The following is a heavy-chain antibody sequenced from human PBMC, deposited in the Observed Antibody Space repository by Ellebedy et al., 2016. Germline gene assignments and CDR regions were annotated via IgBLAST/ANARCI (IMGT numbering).Heavy chain of an antibody. CDR1: GGTFISYA. V-gene: IGHV1-18*01. Sequence: ASVKVSXKAPGGTFISYAISWVRQAPGQGLEWIGWISAYNRETFSARRLQGRLTMTTDKSTGTTYMELKSLRSDDTAVYYCARDRGASTWYDAFDFWGQGTMVTVSS. CDR2: ISAYNRET. D-gene: IGHD3-10*01. J-gene: IGHJ3*01. CDR3: ARDRGASTWYDAFDF.